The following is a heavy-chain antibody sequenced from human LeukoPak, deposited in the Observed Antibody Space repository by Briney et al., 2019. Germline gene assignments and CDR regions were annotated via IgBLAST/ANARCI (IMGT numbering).Heavy chain of an antibody. CDR2: ISSNGGST. D-gene: IGHD4-17*01. J-gene: IGHJ1*01. Sequence: GGSLRLSCAASGFTFSSYAMHWVRQAPGKGLEYVSAISSNGGSTYYANSVKGRFTISRDNSKNTLYLQMGSLRAEDMAVYYCARGPTVTTYAEYFQHWGQGTLVTVSS. CDR3: ARGPTVTTYAEYFQH. CDR1: GFTFSSYA. V-gene: IGHV3-64*01.